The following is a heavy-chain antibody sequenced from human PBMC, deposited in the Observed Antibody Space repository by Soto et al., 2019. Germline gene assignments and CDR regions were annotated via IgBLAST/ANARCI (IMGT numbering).Heavy chain of an antibody. Sequence: GGSLRLSCAASGFTVSSNYMSWVRQAPGKGLEWVSVIYSGGSTYYADSVKGRFTISRDNSKNTLYLQMNSLRAEDTAVYYCARDPSDYVWGSYRSPDWGQGTLVTVSS. CDR3: ARDPSDYVWGSYRSPD. J-gene: IGHJ4*02. D-gene: IGHD3-16*02. CDR2: IYSGGST. V-gene: IGHV3-53*01. CDR1: GFTVSSNY.